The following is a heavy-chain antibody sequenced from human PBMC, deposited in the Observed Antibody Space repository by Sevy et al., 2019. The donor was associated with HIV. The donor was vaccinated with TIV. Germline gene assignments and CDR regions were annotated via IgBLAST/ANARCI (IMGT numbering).Heavy chain of an antibody. CDR3: ARDTSSGYPDAFDI. Sequence: GGSLRLSCAASGFTFSCYSMNWVRQAPGKGLEWVSSISSSSSYIYYADSVKGRFTISRDNAKNSLYLQMNSLRAEDTAVYYCARDTSSGYPDAFDIWGQGTMVTVSS. V-gene: IGHV3-21*01. D-gene: IGHD3-22*01. J-gene: IGHJ3*02. CDR1: GFTFSCYS. CDR2: ISSSSSYI.